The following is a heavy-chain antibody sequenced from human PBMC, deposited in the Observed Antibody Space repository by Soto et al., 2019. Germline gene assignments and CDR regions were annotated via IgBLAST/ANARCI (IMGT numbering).Heavy chain of an antibody. V-gene: IGHV3-74*01. CDR1: GFTFSSYW. J-gene: IGHJ6*02. CDR3: ARAPLYYYGMDV. Sequence: GSLRLSCAASGFTFSSYWMHWVRQAPGKGLVWVSRINSDGSSTSYADSVKGRFTISRDNAKNTLYLQMNSLRAEDTAVYYCARAPLYYYGMDVWGQGTTVTVSS. CDR2: INSDGSST.